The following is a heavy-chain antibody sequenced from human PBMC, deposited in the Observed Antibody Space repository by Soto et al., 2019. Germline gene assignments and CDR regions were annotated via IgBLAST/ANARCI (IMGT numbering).Heavy chain of an antibody. CDR2: IDPSDSYT. V-gene: IGHV5-10-1*01. Sequence: GESLKISCKGSGYSFTSYWISWVRQMPGKGLEWMGRIDPSDSYTNYSPSFQGHVTISADKSISTAYLQWSSLKASDTAMYYCASDYDILTGYYNAAFDIWGQGTMVT. CDR3: ASDYDILTGYYNAAFDI. CDR1: GYSFTSYW. J-gene: IGHJ3*02. D-gene: IGHD3-9*01.